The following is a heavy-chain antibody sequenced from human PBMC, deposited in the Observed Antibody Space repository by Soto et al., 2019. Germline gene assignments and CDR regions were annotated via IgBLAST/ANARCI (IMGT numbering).Heavy chain of an antibody. D-gene: IGHD5-18*01. J-gene: IGHJ4*02. CDR1: GGTFSSYT. CDR3: AREARGYSYGYSGYYFDY. CDR2: IIPILGIA. Sequence: QVQLVQSGAEVKKPGSSVKVSCKASGGTFSSYTISWVRQAPGQGLEWMGRIIPILGIANYAQKFQGRVTSTADTSTSTACMELRSRRSEDTAVYYWAREARGYSYGYSGYYFDYWGQGTLVTVSS. V-gene: IGHV1-69*08.